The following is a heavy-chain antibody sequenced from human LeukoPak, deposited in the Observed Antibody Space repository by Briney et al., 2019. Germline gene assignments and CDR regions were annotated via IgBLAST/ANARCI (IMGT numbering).Heavy chain of an antibody. CDR3: ARQRAVAVGEWLVPWGRELDF. CDR2: ICSNGKT. V-gene: IGHV4-39*01. D-gene: IGHD6-19*01. CDR1: GGSIRSNNFY. Sequence: SETLSLTCTVSGGSIRSNNFYWGWMRQPPGKGLEWIGSICSNGKTYYNPSLKSRVTMSVDTSKDHFSLRLDSVTAADTAVYFCARQRAVAVGEWLVPWGRELDFWGQRTLVTVSS. J-gene: IGHJ4*02.